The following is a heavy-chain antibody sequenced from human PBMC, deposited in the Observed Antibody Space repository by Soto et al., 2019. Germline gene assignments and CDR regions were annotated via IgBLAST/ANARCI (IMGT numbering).Heavy chain of an antibody. CDR2: INAANGST. CDR1: GYTFTNYA. D-gene: IGHD3-16*01. J-gene: IGHJ6*02. CDR3: ARAPFIPPPAYMYYAMDV. V-gene: IGHV1-3*01. Sequence: QVQLVQSGAEVKKPGASVKVSCKASGYTFTNYAMHWVRQAPGQRLEWMGWINAANGSTRYSQNFQGRVTITRDTSASTTYMEMSGLRSEDTAVYFCARAPFIPPPAYMYYAMDVWSQGTTVTVSS.